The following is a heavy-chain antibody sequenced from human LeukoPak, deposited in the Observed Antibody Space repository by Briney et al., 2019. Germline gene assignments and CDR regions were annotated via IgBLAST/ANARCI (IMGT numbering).Heavy chain of an antibody. CDR2: ISGGGGT. V-gene: IGHV3-23*01. Sequence: GGSLRLSCAAPGFTFSTYAMSWVRQAPGKGLEWVSSISGGGGTYYADSVEGRFTISRDNSKNTLYLQMNNLRAEDTAVYYCARPSIAVAGYFDFRGQGTLVTVSS. J-gene: IGHJ4*02. D-gene: IGHD6-19*01. CDR1: GFTFSTYA. CDR3: ARPSIAVAGYFDF.